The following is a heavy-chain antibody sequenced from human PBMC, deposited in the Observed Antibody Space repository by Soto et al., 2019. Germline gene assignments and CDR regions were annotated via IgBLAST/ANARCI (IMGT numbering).Heavy chain of an antibody. CDR2: IWYDGSDK. CDR3: ARGRGQTYGEVDN. D-gene: IGHD5-18*01. J-gene: IGHJ4*01. Sequence: QVQLVESGGGVVQPGRSLRLSCAASGFIFSNYGMHWVRQAPGKGLEWVAVIWYDGSDKYYPNSVKGRFTISRDNSKNLLYLQMNSLRVEDSAIDYCARGRGQTYGEVDNWGHGMLVSVSS. CDR1: GFIFSNYG. V-gene: IGHV3-33*01.